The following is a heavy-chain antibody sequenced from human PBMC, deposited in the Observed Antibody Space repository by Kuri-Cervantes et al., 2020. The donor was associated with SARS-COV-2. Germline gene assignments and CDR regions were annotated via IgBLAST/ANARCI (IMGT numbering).Heavy chain of an antibody. V-gene: IGHV3-43*01. J-gene: IGHJ4*02. CDR3: AKDGLLWFGEYSGGYFDY. CDR2: ISWDGGST. CDR1: GFTFDDYT. D-gene: IGHD3-10*01. Sequence: GESLKISCAASGFTFDDYTMHWVRQAPGKGLEWVSLISWDGGSTYYADSVKGRFTISRDNSKNSLHLQMNSLRTEDTALYYCAKDGLLWFGEYSGGYFDYWGQGTLVTVSS.